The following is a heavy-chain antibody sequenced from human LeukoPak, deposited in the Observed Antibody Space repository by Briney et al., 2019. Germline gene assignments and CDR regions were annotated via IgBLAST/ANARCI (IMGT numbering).Heavy chain of an antibody. J-gene: IGHJ3*02. Sequence: GGSLRLSCAASGFTFSSHRMSWVRQAPGKGLEWVANIKKDGSEKYYVDSVKGRFTISRDNAKTSLYLQMNSLRAEDTAVYYCARDNSGYAPSADAFDIWGLGTMVTVSS. CDR2: IKKDGSEK. CDR3: ARDNSGYAPSADAFDI. V-gene: IGHV3-7*01. D-gene: IGHD5-12*01. CDR1: GFTFSSHR.